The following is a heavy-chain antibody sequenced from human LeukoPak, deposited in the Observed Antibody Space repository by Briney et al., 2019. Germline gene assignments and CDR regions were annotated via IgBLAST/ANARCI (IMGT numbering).Heavy chain of an antibody. CDR2: ISGSGGST. D-gene: IGHD6-13*01. J-gene: IGHJ3*02. CDR1: GFTFSSYA. V-gene: IGHV3-23*01. CDR3: AKDTGRIAAAGGAFDI. Sequence: GGSLRLSCAASGFTFSSYAMSWVRQAPGKGLEWVSAISGSGGSTYYADSVKGRFTISRDNSKNTLYLQMNSLRAEDTAVYYCAKDTGRIAAAGGAFDIWGQGTMVTVSS.